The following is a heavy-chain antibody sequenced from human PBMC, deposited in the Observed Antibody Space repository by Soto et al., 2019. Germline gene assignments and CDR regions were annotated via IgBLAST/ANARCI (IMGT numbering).Heavy chain of an antibody. Sequence: PSESLSLTCTVSGGSISSYYWSWIRQPPGKGLEWIGYIYYSGSTNYNPSLKSRVTISVDTSKNQFSLKLSSVTAADTAVYYCARGSLAYCGGDCYSHYFDYWGQGTLVNVSS. CDR3: ARGSLAYCGGDCYSHYFDY. CDR2: IYYSGST. D-gene: IGHD2-21*02. CDR1: GGSISSYY. V-gene: IGHV4-59*01. J-gene: IGHJ4*02.